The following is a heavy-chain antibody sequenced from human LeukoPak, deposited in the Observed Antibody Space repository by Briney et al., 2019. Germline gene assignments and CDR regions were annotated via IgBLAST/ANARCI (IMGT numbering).Heavy chain of an antibody. J-gene: IGHJ4*02. V-gene: IGHV4-34*01. D-gene: IGHD3-10*01. CDR1: GGSFSGYY. CDR3: ARDLLITMVRGVSDY. Sequence: SETLSLTCAVYGGSFSGYYWSWIRQPPGKGLEWIGEINHSGSTNYNPSLKSRVTISVDTSKNQFSLKLSSVTAADTAVYYCARDLLITMVRGVSDYWGQGTLVTVSS. CDR2: INHSGST.